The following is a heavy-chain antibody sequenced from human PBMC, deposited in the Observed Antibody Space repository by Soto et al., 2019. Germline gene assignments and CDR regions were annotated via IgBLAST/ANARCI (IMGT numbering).Heavy chain of an antibody. CDR2: IYPGDSDT. CDR3: ARYSSSSAYYYYGMDV. V-gene: IGHV5-51*01. CDR1: GYSFTSYW. Sequence: GESLKISFKGSGYSFTSYWIGWVRQMPGKGLEWMGIIYPGDSDTRYSPSFQGQVTISADKSISTAYLQWSSLKASDTAMYYCARYSSSSAYYYYGMDVWGQGTTVTV. D-gene: IGHD6-6*01. J-gene: IGHJ6*02.